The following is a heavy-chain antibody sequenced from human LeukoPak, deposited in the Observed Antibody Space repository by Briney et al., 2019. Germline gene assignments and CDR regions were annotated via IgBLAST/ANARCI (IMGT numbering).Heavy chain of an antibody. V-gene: IGHV4-59*01. CDR3: ARSPGEGWNFESTLYYYYYYMDV. CDR2: IYYSGST. CDR1: GGSISSYY. J-gene: IGHJ6*03. Sequence: SETLSLTCTVSGGSISSYYWSWIRQPPGKGLEWIGYIYYSGSTNYNPSLKSRVTISVDTSKNQFPLKLSSVTAADTAVYYCARSPGEGWNFESTLYYYYYYMDVWGKGTTVTVS. D-gene: IGHD1-7*01.